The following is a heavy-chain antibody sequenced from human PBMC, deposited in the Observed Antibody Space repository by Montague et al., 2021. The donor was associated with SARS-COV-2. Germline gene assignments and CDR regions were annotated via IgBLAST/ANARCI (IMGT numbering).Heavy chain of an antibody. Sequence: SETLSLTCTVSGGSISNYYWTWIRQPAGKGLEWIGRLYTSGSTTSNPYLKSRVPMSVDASKNQFSLNVTSVTAADTAIYYCARESGYSSGWRYYYGMDVWGQGTTVTVS. CDR1: GGSISNYY. J-gene: IGHJ6*02. CDR3: ARESGYSSGWRYYYGMDV. D-gene: IGHD6-19*01. CDR2: LYTSGST. V-gene: IGHV4-4*07.